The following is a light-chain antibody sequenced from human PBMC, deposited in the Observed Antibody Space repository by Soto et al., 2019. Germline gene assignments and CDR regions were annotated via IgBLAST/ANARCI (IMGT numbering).Light chain of an antibody. CDR1: QSIRSN. CDR2: GAS. CDR3: QQYNNWPPVYT. V-gene: IGKV3-15*01. Sequence: EIVMTQSPATLSVSPGERATLSCRASQSIRSNLAWYQHKPGQAPRLLMYGASTRATDIPTRFSGSGSGTEFTLTISSLQSEDFAVYYCQQYNNWPPVYTFGQGTKLEIK. J-gene: IGKJ2*01.